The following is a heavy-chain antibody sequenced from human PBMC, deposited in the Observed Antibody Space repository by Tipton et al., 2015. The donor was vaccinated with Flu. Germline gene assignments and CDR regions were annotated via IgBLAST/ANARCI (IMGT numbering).Heavy chain of an antibody. CDR1: GGSLSSFY. V-gene: IGHV4-4*07. Sequence: TLSLTCNVSGGSLSSFYWSWIRQPAGKGLEWIGRMYTTGTTNYNPSLKSRVTMLVDTSKNQFSLKMSSVTAADTAVYYCARFSVRGESDYWGQGTLVTVSS. CDR2: MYTTGTT. D-gene: IGHD3-10*01. J-gene: IGHJ4*02. CDR3: ARFSVRGESDY.